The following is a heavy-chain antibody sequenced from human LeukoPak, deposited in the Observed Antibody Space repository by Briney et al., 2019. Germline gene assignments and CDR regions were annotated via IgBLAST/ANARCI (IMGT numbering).Heavy chain of an antibody. J-gene: IGHJ4*02. CDR3: ARVGGRVSPYYFDY. V-gene: IGHV1-69*13. CDR2: IIPIFGTA. Sequence: SVKVSCKASGGTFSSYAISWVRQAPGQGLEWMGGIIPIFGTANYAQKFQGRVTITADESTSTAYIELSSLRSEDTAVYYCARVGGRVSPYYFDYWGQGTLVTVSS. CDR1: GGTFSSYA. D-gene: IGHD2-15*01.